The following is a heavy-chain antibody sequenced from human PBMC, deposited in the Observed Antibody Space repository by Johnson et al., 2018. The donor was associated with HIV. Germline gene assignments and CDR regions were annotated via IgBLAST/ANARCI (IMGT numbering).Heavy chain of an antibody. D-gene: IGHD3-22*01. CDR2: IWYDGTNE. CDR1: GFTFSSSG. CDR3: ARGSRYTYYNDYDHLLHAFDI. J-gene: IGHJ3*02. Sequence: QVQLVESGGGVVQPGRSLRLSCAASGFTFSSSGMLWVRQAPGKGLEWVAVIWYDGTNEYSADSVKGRFTISRDNAKNSLYLQMNSLRAEDMAVYYCARGSRYTYYNDYDHLLHAFDIWGQGTMVTVSS. V-gene: IGHV3-33*01.